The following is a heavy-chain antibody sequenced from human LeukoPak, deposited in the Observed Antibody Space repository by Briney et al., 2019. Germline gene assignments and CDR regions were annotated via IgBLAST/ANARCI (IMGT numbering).Heavy chain of an antibody. D-gene: IGHD3-10*01. Sequence: GGSLRLSCAASGFTFSSYAMSWVRQAPGKGLEWVSAISGSGGSTYYADFVKGRFTISRDNSKNTLYLQRNSLRAEDTAVYYCAKSMVRGVIRHNNDYWGQGTLVTVSS. CDR3: AKSMVRGVIRHNNDY. CDR2: ISGSGGST. J-gene: IGHJ4*02. CDR1: GFTFSSYA. V-gene: IGHV3-23*01.